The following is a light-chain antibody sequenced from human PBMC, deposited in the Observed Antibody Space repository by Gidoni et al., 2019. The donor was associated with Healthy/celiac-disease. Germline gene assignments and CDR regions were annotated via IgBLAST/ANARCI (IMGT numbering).Light chain of an antibody. CDR3: NSRDSSGNHVV. CDR1: SLRSYY. V-gene: IGLV3-19*01. CDR2: GKN. J-gene: IGLJ2*01. Sequence: SSELPQDPAVSVALGQTVRITCQGDSLRSYYASWYQQKPGQAPVLVIYGKNNRPSGIPDRFSGSSSGNTASLTITGAQAEVEADYYCNSRDSSGNHVVFGGGTKLTVL.